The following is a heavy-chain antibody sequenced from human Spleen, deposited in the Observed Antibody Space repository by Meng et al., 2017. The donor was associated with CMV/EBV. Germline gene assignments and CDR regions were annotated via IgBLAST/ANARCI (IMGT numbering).Heavy chain of an antibody. Sequence: ASVKVSCKASGYTFTNYDISWVRQATGQGLEWLGWMDPDSGNTGYAQRFQGRVTMTRDTSISTAYMELSGLRSEDTAMYYCARGGPGYYYGSETVWGQGTTVIVSS. CDR1: GYTFTNYD. CDR2: MDPDSGNT. CDR3: ARGGPGYYYGSETV. D-gene: IGHD3-10*01. V-gene: IGHV1-8*01. J-gene: IGHJ6*02.